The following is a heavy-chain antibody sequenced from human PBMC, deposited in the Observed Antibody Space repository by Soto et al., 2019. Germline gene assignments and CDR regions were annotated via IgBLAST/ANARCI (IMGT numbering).Heavy chain of an antibody. CDR3: ARAYSSGWYVDAFDI. CDR2: IWYDGSNK. J-gene: IGHJ3*02. V-gene: IGHV3-33*01. D-gene: IGHD6-19*01. CDR1: GFTFSSYG. Sequence: GGSLRLSCAASGFTFSSYGMHWVRQAPGKGLEWVAVIWYDGSNKYYADSVKGRFTISRDNSKNTLYLQMNSLRAEDTAVYYCARAYSSGWYVDAFDIWGQGTMVTVSS.